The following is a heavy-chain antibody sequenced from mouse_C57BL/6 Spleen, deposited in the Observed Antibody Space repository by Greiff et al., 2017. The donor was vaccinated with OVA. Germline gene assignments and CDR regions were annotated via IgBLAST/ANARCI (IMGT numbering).Heavy chain of an antibody. V-gene: IGHV5-6*02. J-gene: IGHJ4*01. D-gene: IGHD2-4*01. CDR2: ISSGGSYT. Sequence: EVMLVESGGDLVKPGGSLKLSCAASGFTFSSYGMSWVRQTPDKRLEWVATISSGGSYTYYPDSVKGRFTISRDNAKNTLYLQMSSLKSEDTAMYYCARERLRDYAMDYWGQGTSVTVSS. CDR3: ARERLRDYAMDY. CDR1: GFTFSSYG.